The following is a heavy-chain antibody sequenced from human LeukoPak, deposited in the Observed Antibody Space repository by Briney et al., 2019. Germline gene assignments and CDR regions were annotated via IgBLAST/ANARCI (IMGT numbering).Heavy chain of an antibody. CDR3: TRHEEYSYGRVNY. J-gene: IGHJ4*02. D-gene: IGHD5-18*01. CDR1: GDSISGNYYY. Sequence: PSETLSLTCTVSGDSISGNYYYRGWIRQPPGKGLEWIASIYYGGSTYYNPSLKSRVTISADTSKNQFSLRVTSVTAEDTAVYYCTRHEEYSYGRVNYWGQGTLVTVSS. CDR2: IYYGGST. V-gene: IGHV4-39*01.